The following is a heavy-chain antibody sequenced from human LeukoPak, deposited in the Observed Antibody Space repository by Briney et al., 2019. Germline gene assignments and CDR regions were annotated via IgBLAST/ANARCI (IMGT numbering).Heavy chain of an antibody. Sequence: SETLSLTCTVSGGSISRAVYYWSWIRQHPGKGLEWIGCIYYSGSTYYNPSLKSRVTVSVDTSKNQFSLKLSSVTAADTAVYYCARERWSTVVTPHFDYWGQGTLVAVSS. CDR3: ARERWSTVVTPHFDY. CDR1: GGSISRAVYY. CDR2: IYYSGST. V-gene: IGHV4-31*03. J-gene: IGHJ4*02. D-gene: IGHD4-23*01.